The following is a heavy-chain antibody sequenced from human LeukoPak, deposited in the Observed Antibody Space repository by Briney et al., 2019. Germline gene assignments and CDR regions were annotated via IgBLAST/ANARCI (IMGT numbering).Heavy chain of an antibody. V-gene: IGHV1-69*06. CDR1: GGTFSSYA. CDR3: ARGKLELNWFDP. Sequence: ASVKVSCKASGGTFSSYAISWVRQAPGQGLEWMGRIIPIFGTANYAQKFQGRVTITADKSTSTAYMELSSLRSEDTAVYYCARGKLELNWFDPWGQGTLVTVSS. J-gene: IGHJ5*02. D-gene: IGHD1-7*01. CDR2: IIPIFGTA.